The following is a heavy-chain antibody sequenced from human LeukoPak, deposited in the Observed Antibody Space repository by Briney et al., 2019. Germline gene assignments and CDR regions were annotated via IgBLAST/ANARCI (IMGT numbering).Heavy chain of an antibody. CDR2: IIPIFGTA. CDR1: GGTFSSYA. CDR3: ARAQPKGYSSSWYDY. Sequence: SVKVSCKASGGTFSSYAISWVRQAPGQGLEWMGRIIPIFGTANYAQRFQGRVTITTDESTSTAYMELSSLRSEDTAVYYCARAQPKGYSSSWYDYWGQGTLVTVSS. J-gene: IGHJ4*02. D-gene: IGHD6-13*01. V-gene: IGHV1-69*05.